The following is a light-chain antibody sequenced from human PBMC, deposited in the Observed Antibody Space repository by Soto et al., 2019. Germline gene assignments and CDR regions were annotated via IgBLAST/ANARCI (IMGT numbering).Light chain of an antibody. V-gene: IGKV1-5*01. CDR2: DAS. CDR1: QSISSW. CDR3: QQYNRYSKT. Sequence: DIQMTQSPSTLSASVGDRVTITCRASQSISSWVAWYQQKPGKAPKLLIYDASSLESGVPSRFSGSGSGTEFTLTISSLQPDDFATYYCQQYNRYSKTFGQGTKVDI. J-gene: IGKJ1*01.